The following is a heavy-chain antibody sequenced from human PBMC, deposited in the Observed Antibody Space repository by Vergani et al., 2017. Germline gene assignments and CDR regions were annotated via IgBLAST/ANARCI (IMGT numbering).Heavy chain of an antibody. V-gene: IGHV1-46*03. D-gene: IGHD3-9*01. CDR2: INPSGGHT. J-gene: IGHJ5*02. Sequence: QVQVVQSGAEVKKSGASVKVSCKTSGYTFSNYYMHWVRQAPGQGLEWMGIINPSGGHTNYAQKFQGRVTMTRDTSTSTVYMELSSLRSEDTAIYYCARDDYGILTGYRSWGQGTLVTVSS. CDR3: ARDDYGILTGYRS. CDR1: GYTFSNYY.